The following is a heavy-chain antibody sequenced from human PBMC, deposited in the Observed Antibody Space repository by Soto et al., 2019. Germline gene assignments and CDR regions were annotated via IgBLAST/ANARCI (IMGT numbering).Heavy chain of an antibody. CDR3: ARIYGSGSYYNDAPDYYYYMDV. CDR1: GGSISSYY. CDR2: IYYSGST. D-gene: IGHD3-10*01. V-gene: IGHV4-59*08. J-gene: IGHJ6*03. Sequence: SETLSLTCTVSGGSISSYYWSWILQPPWKGLEWIGYIYYSGSTNYNPSLKSRVTISVDTSKNQFSLKLSSVTAADTAVYYCARIYGSGSYYNDAPDYYYYMDVWGKGTTVTVS.